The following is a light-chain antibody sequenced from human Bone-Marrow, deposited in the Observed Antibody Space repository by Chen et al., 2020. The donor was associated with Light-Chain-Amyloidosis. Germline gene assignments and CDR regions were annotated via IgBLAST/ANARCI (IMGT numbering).Light chain of an antibody. CDR2: DDS. Sequence: SYVLTQPSSVSVAPGQTATIACGGNNIGSTSVHWYQQTPGQAPLLVVYDDSDRPSGIPERLSGANSGNTAPLTSSRVEAGDEADYYCQVWDSSSDRPVFGGGTKLTVL. V-gene: IGLV3-21*02. CDR3: QVWDSSSDRPV. J-gene: IGLJ3*02. CDR1: NIGSTS.